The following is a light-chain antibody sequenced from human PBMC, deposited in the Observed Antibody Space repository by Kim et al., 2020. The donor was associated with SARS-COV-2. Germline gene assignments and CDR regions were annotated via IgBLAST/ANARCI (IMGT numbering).Light chain of an antibody. CDR3: LQYHTYPRT. CDR2: GTS. Sequence: AIQLTQSPSSLSASVGDKVIITCRPCQGMRDDLGWYQQKPGQAPKLLMYGTSTLQSGVPSRFSGSGSGTDFTLTISSLQPEDFATYYCLQYHTYPRTFGQGTKVDIK. J-gene: IGKJ1*01. V-gene: IGKV1-6*01. CDR1: QGMRDD.